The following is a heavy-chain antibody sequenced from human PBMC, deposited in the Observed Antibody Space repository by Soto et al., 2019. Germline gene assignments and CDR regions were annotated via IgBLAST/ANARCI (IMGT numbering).Heavy chain of an antibody. Sequence: PSETLSLTCTVSGGSISSYYWSWIRQPPGKGLEWIGYIYYSGSTNYNPSLKSRVTISVDTSKNQFSLKLSSVTAADTAVYYCGGGVTTKYYGMDVWGQGTTVTVSS. CDR3: GGGVTTKYYGMDV. V-gene: IGHV4-59*01. D-gene: IGHD4-4*01. J-gene: IGHJ6*02. CDR1: GGSISSYY. CDR2: IYYSGST.